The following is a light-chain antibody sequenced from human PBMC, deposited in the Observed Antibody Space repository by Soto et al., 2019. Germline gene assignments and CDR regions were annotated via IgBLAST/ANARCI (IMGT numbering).Light chain of an antibody. V-gene: IGKV3-15*01. J-gene: IGKJ5*01. CDR1: QRVYSN. CDR3: QQYTIWPPDT. Sequence: ERLMTQSPDTLSVSPGESATLSCRASQRVYSNLAWYQQRPGQAPRLLIYGASTRATGVPARFSGRGSGTEFTLTIGSLQSEDFAVYYCQQYTIWPPDTFGQGTRLEIK. CDR2: GAS.